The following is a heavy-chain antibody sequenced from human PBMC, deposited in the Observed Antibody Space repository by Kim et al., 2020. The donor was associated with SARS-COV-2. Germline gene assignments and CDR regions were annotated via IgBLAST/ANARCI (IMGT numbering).Heavy chain of an antibody. CDR1: GGSLSGSY. J-gene: IGHJ4*02. V-gene: IGHV4-34*10. Sequence: SETLSLTCAVYGGSLSGSYWSWIRQAPGKGLEWIGEFTISGGTNYHPSLRSRTTISADTSKNQFYLKLNSVTAADSGMYYCARHPDDFGHWGQGTLVTVSS. CDR3: ARHPDDFGH. CDR2: FTISGGT.